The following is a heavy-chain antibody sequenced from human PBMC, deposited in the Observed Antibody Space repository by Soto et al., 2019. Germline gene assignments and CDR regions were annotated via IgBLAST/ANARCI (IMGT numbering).Heavy chain of an antibody. CDR1: GYAFTSYH. J-gene: IGHJ4*02. Sequence: GASVKVSCKASGYAFTSYHINWVRQAPGQGLEWMGWISAYNGNTNYAQKLQGRVTMTTDTSTSTAYMELRSLRSDDTAVYYCERDAPPADYWGQGTLVTVSS. CDR2: ISAYNGNT. V-gene: IGHV1-18*01. CDR3: ERDAPPADY.